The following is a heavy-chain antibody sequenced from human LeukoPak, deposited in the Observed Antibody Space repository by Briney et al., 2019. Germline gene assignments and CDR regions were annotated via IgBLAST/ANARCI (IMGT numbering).Heavy chain of an antibody. V-gene: IGHV3-23*01. D-gene: IGHD3-10*01. CDR3: AKYVFSYGSGSYLAH. J-gene: IGHJ4*02. CDR1: GFTFSTYS. CDR2: ISGPGSST. Sequence: GGSLRLSCAASGFTFSTYSMNWVRQTPGKGLEWVSTISGPGSSTYSADSVKGRFTISRDNSKNTVYLQVNGLRAEDTAVYYCAKYVFSYGSGSYLAHWGQGTLVTVSS.